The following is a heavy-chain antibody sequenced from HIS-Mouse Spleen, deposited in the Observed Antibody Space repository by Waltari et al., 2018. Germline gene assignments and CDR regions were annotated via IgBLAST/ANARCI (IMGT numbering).Heavy chain of an antibody. J-gene: IGHJ2*01. D-gene: IGHD3-3*01. V-gene: IGHV3-30*04. Sequence: QVQLVESGGGVVQPGRSLRLSCAASGFTFSSSAIHWVRTAPVKGPEWVAVISYDGSNKYYADSVKGRFTISRDNSKNTLYLQMNSLRAEDTAVYYCARDGLRFLEWLPTYWYFDLWGRGTLVTVSS. CDR1: GFTFSSSA. CDR2: ISYDGSNK. CDR3: ARDGLRFLEWLPTYWYFDL.